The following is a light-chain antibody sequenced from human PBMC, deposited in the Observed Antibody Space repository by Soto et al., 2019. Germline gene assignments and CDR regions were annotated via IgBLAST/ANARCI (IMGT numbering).Light chain of an antibody. V-gene: IGKV3-20*01. J-gene: IGKJ3*01. CDR2: GAS. CDR1: QSVTGSY. CDR3: QQYGSSPPVT. Sequence: EIVLTQSPGTLSLSPGERATLSCRASQSVTGSYLAWYQQKPGQAPRLLIYGASSRPSGIPDRFSGSGSGTDFTLTISRLEPEDFAVYYCQQYGSSPPVTFGPGNKVYIK.